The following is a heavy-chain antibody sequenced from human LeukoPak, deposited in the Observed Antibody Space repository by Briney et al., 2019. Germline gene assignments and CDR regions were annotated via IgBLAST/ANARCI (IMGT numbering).Heavy chain of an antibody. D-gene: IGHD5-18*01. CDR1: GYSFTSDW. J-gene: IGHJ3*02. CDR2: IFPGDSDT. Sequence: NPGESLKTSCKCAGYSFTSDWIGCVSQMPGEDRLWLVIIFPGDSDTNYSPSFQGRVTTSADTSISTAYLQWSSLKASDTAMYYCARVYTAMVGAGGAFDIWGQGTMVTVSS. V-gene: IGHV5-51*01. CDR3: ARVYTAMVGAGGAFDI.